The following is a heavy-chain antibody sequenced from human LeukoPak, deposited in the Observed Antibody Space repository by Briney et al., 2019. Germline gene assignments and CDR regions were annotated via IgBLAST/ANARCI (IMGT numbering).Heavy chain of an antibody. J-gene: IGHJ6*02. D-gene: IGHD2-15*01. CDR1: GFTVSSNY. Sequence: PGGSLRLSCAASGFTVSSNYMSWVRQAPGKGLEGVSVIYSGGSTYYADSVKGRFTISRHNSKNTLYLQMNSLRAEDTAVYYCARDPHYCSGGSCGMDVWGQGTTVTVSS. CDR2: IYSGGST. CDR3: ARDPHYCSGGSCGMDV. V-gene: IGHV3-53*04.